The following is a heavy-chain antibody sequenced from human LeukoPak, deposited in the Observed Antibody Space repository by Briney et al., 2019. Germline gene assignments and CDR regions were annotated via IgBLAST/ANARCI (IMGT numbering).Heavy chain of an antibody. Sequence: AASVKVSCKASGYTFTGYYMHWVRQAPGQGLEWMGWINPNSGGTNYAQKFQGRVTMTRDTSVSTAYMELSRLRSDDTAVYYCARVSRYSSSCFDYWGQGTLVTVSS. CDR1: GYTFTGYY. J-gene: IGHJ4*02. D-gene: IGHD6-6*01. CDR3: ARVSRYSSSCFDY. V-gene: IGHV1-2*02. CDR2: INPNSGGT.